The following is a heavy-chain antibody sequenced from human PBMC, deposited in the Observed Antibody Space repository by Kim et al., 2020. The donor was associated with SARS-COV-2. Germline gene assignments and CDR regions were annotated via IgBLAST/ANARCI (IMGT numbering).Heavy chain of an antibody. Sequence: GGSLRLSCAASGFTFSSDAMSWVRQAPGKGLEWVSLIYSGTGGATTDYAAPVKVSFTSSKYKTKITLYLQMNSLETKDTSVYYCTTPKPDALRDLFYYY. V-gene: IGHV3-15*01. CDR3: TTPKPDALRDLFYYY. J-gene: IGHJ6*01. CDR1: GFTFSSDA. CDR2: IYSGTGGATT. D-gene: IGHD3-16*01.